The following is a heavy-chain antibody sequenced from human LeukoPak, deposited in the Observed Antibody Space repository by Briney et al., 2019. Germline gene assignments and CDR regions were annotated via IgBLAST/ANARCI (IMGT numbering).Heavy chain of an antibody. CDR3: AKAQEGYCSGGRCYSFNY. J-gene: IGHJ4*02. CDR1: GFTFSSHG. Sequence: VGSLRLSCAASGFTFSSHGMNWVRQAPGNGLEWVAFIRYDGSNKYYVDSVKGRFTISRDNSKDTLYLQMDSLRAEDTAVYYCAKAQEGYCSGGRCYSFNYWGQGTLVTVSS. CDR2: IRYDGSNK. D-gene: IGHD2-15*01. V-gene: IGHV3-30*02.